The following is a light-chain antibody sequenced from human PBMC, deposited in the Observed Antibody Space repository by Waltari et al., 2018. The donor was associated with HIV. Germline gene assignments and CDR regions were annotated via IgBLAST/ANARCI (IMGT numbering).Light chain of an antibody. CDR2: YDD. CDR3: ASWDDSLSGVV. Sequence: QSVLTQPPSVSEAPRQRVTISCSGSSSNIGNNAVNWYQQFPGKAPKLLIYYDDLLPAGVSSRFSGSKSCTSASLAICWLQSEDEADYYCASWDDSLSGVVFGGGTKLTVL. J-gene: IGLJ2*01. CDR1: SSNIGNNA. V-gene: IGLV1-36*01.